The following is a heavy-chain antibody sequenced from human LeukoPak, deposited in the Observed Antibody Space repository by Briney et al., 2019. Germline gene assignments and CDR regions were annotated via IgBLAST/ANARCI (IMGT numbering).Heavy chain of an antibody. CDR3: ARLEVTGTHYYYYMDV. CDR1: GGSISRNFW. J-gene: IGHJ6*03. Sequence: SETLSLTCDVTGGSISRNFWYTWVRQPPGKGPEWIGEIFHSGSTNYNPSLKSRVSISFDTSQKQISLKLNSVTAADTAVYYCARLEVTGTHYYYYMDVWGKGTTVTVSS. D-gene: IGHD2-8*02. CDR2: IFHSGST. V-gene: IGHV4-4*02.